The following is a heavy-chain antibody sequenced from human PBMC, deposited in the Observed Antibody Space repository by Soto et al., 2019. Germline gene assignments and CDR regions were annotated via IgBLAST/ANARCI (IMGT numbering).Heavy chain of an antibody. CDR1: GYTFTSYD. J-gene: IGHJ5*02. V-gene: IGHV1-8*01. Sequence: QVQLVQSGAEVKKPGASVKVSCKASGYTFTSYDINWVRQATGQGFEYLGWMNPNSGNTGYVKKFQGRVTMTRDTPXRTADMELSSLRSEDTAVYYCARGIKYGDCSRWFDPWGPGTLVTVSS. D-gene: IGHD2-21*02. CDR3: ARGIKYGDCSRWFDP. CDR2: MNPNSGNT.